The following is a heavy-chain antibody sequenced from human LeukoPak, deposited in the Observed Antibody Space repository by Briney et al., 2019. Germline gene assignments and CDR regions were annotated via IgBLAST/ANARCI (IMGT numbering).Heavy chain of an antibody. CDR3: ARGRYYFDY. CDR2: INAGNGNT. J-gene: IGHJ4*02. Sequence: ASVKVSCKASGYTFTSYAMHWVRQAPGQRLEWMGWINAGNGNTKCSQKFQGRVTITRDTSASTAYMELSSLRSEDTAVYYCARGRYYFDYWGQGTLVTVSS. CDR1: GYTFTSYA. V-gene: IGHV1-3*01.